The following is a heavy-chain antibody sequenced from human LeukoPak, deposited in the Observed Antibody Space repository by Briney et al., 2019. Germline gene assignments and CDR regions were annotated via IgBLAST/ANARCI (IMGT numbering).Heavy chain of an antibody. CDR2: ISAYNDNT. J-gene: IGHJ4*02. CDR3: ARDSYGYSYDYPPLESYYFDY. CDR1: GYTFTTYG. Sequence: GASVKVSCKAPGYTFTTYGISWVRQAPGQGPEWMGWISAYNDNTNYVQKLQGRVTMTPDTSTRTAYMELRSLRSDDTAVYYCARDSYGYSYDYPPLESYYFDYRGQGTLVTVSS. V-gene: IGHV1-18*01. D-gene: IGHD5-18*01.